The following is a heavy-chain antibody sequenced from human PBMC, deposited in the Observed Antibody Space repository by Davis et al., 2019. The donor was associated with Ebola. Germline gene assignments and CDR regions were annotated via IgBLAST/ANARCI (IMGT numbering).Heavy chain of an antibody. D-gene: IGHD6-19*01. Sequence: MPSETLSLTCIVSGGSISGYYWSWIRQSPGKGLEWIGFLYHGGNTNYNPSLQSRAIISVDTSKNQFSLKLSSVTAADTAVYYCARLTSPSGWYGPHFDYWGQGTLVTVSS. V-gene: IGHV4-59*08. J-gene: IGHJ4*02. CDR2: LYHGGNT. CDR3: ARLTSPSGWYGPHFDY. CDR1: GGSISGYY.